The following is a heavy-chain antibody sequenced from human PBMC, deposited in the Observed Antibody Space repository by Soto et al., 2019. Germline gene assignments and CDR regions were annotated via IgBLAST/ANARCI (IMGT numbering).Heavy chain of an antibody. CDR3: ASEKDFYRGMDV. V-gene: IGHV3-11*01. J-gene: IGHJ6*02. CDR1: GFTFSDYY. CDR2: ISSSGSSI. Sequence: GGSLRLSCAASGFTFSDYYMSWIRQAPGKGLEWVSYISSSGSSIYYADSVKGRFTISRDNAKNSLYVQMNSLGAEDTAVYYCASEKDFYRGMDVWGQGTTVTVSS.